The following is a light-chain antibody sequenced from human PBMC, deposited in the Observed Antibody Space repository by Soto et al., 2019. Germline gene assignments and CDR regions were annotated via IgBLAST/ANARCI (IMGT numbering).Light chain of an antibody. CDR2: GNS. J-gene: IGLJ3*02. Sequence: QSVLTQPPSVSGAPGQRVTISCTGSSSNIGAGYDVHWYQQLPGTAPKLLIHGNSNRPSGVPDRFSGSKSGTSASLAITGLQSEDEADYYCRSYASSLSGWVFGGGTKLTVL. CDR3: RSYASSLSGWV. V-gene: IGLV1-40*01. CDR1: SSNIGAGYD.